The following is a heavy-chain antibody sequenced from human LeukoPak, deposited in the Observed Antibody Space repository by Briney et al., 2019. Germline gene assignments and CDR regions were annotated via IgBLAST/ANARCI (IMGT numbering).Heavy chain of an antibody. V-gene: IGHV3-33*01. CDR3: ARELNVDTAMAFDY. CDR2: IWHDGSKT. CDR1: GFTFSSYG. D-gene: IGHD5-18*01. J-gene: IGHJ4*02. Sequence: GRSLRLSCEASGFTFSSYGMHWVRQAPGKGLEWVAVIWHDGSKTFCADSVKGRFTFTRDNSKNTLYLQMNSLRAEDTAVYYCARELNVDTAMAFDYWGQGALVIVSS.